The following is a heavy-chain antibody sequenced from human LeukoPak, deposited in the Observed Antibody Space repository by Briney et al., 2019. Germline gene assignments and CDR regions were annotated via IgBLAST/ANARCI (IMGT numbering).Heavy chain of an antibody. J-gene: IGHJ4*02. CDR2: ISGSGGST. D-gene: IGHD6-19*01. Sequence: GGSLRLSCAASGFTFSSYAMSWVRQAPGKGLEWVSAISGSGGSTYYADSVKGRFTISRDNAKNSLYLQMNSLRAEDTAVYYCARGTAGTRGDYWGQGTLVTVSS. CDR3: ARGTAGTRGDY. V-gene: IGHV3-23*01. CDR1: GFTFSSYA.